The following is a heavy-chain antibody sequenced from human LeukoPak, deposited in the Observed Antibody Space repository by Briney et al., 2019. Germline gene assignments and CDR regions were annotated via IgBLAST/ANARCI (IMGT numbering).Heavy chain of an antibody. Sequence: SETLSLTCTVSGGSISSYYWSWIRQPPGKGLEWIGYIYYSGSTNYNPSLKSRVTISVDTSKNQFSLKLSSVTAADTAVYYCASHLTARGSLNAFDIWSQGTMVTVSS. CDR1: GGSISSYY. CDR3: ASHLTARGSLNAFDI. D-gene: IGHD1-26*01. CDR2: IYYSGST. J-gene: IGHJ3*02. V-gene: IGHV4-59*01.